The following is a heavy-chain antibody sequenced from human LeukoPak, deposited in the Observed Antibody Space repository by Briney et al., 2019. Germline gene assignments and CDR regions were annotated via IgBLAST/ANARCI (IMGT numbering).Heavy chain of an antibody. V-gene: IGHV3-23*01. J-gene: IGHJ4*02. Sequence: GGSLRLSCAASGFTFSSYAMSWVRQAPGKGLEWVSSVSDSGGNTYHADSVKGRFTIPRDNSKNTVYLQMDSLRVEDTAMYYCAKVYCSSTTCNDFDYWGQGTLVTVSS. CDR1: GFTFSSYA. D-gene: IGHD2-2*01. CDR3: AKVYCSSTTCNDFDY. CDR2: VSDSGGNT.